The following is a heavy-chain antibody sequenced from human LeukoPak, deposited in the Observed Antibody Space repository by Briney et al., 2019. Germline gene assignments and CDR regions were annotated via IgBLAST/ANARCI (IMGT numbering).Heavy chain of an antibody. D-gene: IGHD3-10*01. CDR1: GFTFSNYP. J-gene: IGHJ3*02. CDR2: ISGSGGST. V-gene: IGHV3-23*01. CDR3: ARGVRPVRTFDAFDI. Sequence: GGSLRLSCAASGFTFSNYPMSWVRQAPGKGLEWVSAISGSGGSTYYADSMKGRFTISRDNSKSTLYLQMNSLRAEDTAVYYCARGVRPVRTFDAFDIWGQGTMVTVSS.